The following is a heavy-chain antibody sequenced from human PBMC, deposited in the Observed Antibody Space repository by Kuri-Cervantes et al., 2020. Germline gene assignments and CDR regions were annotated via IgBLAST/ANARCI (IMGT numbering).Heavy chain of an antibody. J-gene: IGHJ6*02. Sequence: GESLKISCAASGFTFSSYTMHWVRQAPGKGLEWVALISYDGGNKYYADSLKGRFTISRDNSKNTLYLQMNSLRAEDTAMYYCAKGTDNYYFAMDVWGQGTTVTVSS. CDR3: AKGTDNYYFAMDV. CDR2: ISYDGGNK. D-gene: IGHD3-9*01. V-gene: IGHV3-30*01. CDR1: GFTFSSYT.